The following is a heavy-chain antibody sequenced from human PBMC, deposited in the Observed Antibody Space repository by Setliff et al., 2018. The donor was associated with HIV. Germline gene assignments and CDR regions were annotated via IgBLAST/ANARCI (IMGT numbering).Heavy chain of an antibody. CDR2: IYVGDTT. CDR1: GFAFSSQA. J-gene: IGHJ4*02. CDR3: VNRAWLES. Sequence: PGGSLRLSCAASGFAFSSQAMSWVRQTPGKGLDWVSVIYVGDTTYYADSVKGRFTISRDNSKNTLYLQMNSLRAEDTAVYYCVNRAWLESWGQGTLVTVSS. V-gene: IGHV3-23*03.